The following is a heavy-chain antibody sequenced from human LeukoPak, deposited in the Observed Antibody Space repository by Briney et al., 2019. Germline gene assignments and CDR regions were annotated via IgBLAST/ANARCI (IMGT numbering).Heavy chain of an antibody. V-gene: IGHV4-59*12. CDR2: ISHGGTT. J-gene: IGHJ5*02. CDR3: ARDLIIPPYNWFDP. CDR1: GGSINNYY. Sequence: SETLSLTCSVSGGSINNYYWSWIRQPPGKGLEWIGYISHGGTTSYNPSLQSRVTISVDTSKNQFSLKLTSVTAADTAVYYCARDLIIPPYNWFDPWGQGTLVTVSS. D-gene: IGHD2/OR15-2a*01.